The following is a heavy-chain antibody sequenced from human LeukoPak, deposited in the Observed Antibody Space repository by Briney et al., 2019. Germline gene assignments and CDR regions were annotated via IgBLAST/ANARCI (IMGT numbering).Heavy chain of an antibody. J-gene: IGHJ4*02. CDR1: GSLFTTYW. V-gene: IGHV5-51*01. CDR2: ITPGSSDN. CDR3: ATRIRGSFY. Sequence: GGALEISLQAPGSLFTTYWIGGARQLPGKGLGGVAIITPGSSDNSYNASLEGQATISDEKSITTAYLQRSSLKASDSAIYYCATRIRGSFYWGLGTLVTVSS. D-gene: IGHD1-26*01.